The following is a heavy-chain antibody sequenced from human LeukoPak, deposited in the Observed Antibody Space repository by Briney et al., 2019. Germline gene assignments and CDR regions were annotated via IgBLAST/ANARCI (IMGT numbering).Heavy chain of an antibody. D-gene: IGHD3-10*01. CDR1: GGSISSSSYY. CDR3: ARVRTYYYGSGSYYRTYYMDV. J-gene: IGHJ6*03. Sequence: ETLSLTCTVSGGSISSSSYYWGWVRQAPGKGLEWVANVNQNGSEKYYVDSVKGRFTISRDNAWNSLYLQVNSLRAEDTAVYYCARVRTYYYGSGSYYRTYYMDVWGKGTTVTISS. V-gene: IGHV3-7*01. CDR2: VNQNGSEK.